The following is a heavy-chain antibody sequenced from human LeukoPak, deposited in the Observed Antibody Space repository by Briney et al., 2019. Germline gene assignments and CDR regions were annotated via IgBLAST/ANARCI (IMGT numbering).Heavy chain of an antibody. V-gene: IGHV3-48*01. Sequence: LTGGSLRLSCAASGFTFSSYSMNWVRQAPGKGLEWVSYISSSSSTIYYADSVKGRFTISRDNSKNTLYLQMNSLRAEDTAVYYCAKVYSGSYSEYDYWGQGTLVTVSS. CDR1: GFTFSSYS. J-gene: IGHJ4*02. CDR2: ISSSSSTI. CDR3: AKVYSGSYSEYDY. D-gene: IGHD1-26*01.